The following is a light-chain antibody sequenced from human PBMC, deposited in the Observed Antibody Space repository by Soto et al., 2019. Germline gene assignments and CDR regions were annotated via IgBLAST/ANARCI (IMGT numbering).Light chain of an antibody. CDR3: QQYGSSPEYT. CDR1: QSVGSSY. CDR2: GAS. J-gene: IGKJ2*01. V-gene: IGKV3-20*01. Sequence: EIVLTQSPGTLSLSPGVRATLSCRASQSVGSSYLAWYQQKPGQAPRLLIYGASSRATGVPDRFSGSGSGTDFTLTISRLEPEDFAVYYCQQYGSSPEYTFGQGTKLEIK.